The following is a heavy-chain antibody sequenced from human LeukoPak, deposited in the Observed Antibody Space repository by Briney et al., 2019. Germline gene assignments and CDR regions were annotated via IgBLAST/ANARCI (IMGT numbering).Heavy chain of an antibody. D-gene: IGHD6-13*01. Sequence: PSETLSLTCAVYGGSFSGYYWSWIRQPPGKGLEWIGEINHSGSTNYNPSLKSRVTISVDTSKNQFSLKLSSVTAADTAVYYCARALSAYSSSGYRPPNWFDPWGQGTLVTVSS. CDR2: INHSGST. V-gene: IGHV4-34*01. CDR3: ARALSAYSSSGYRPPNWFDP. CDR1: GGSFSGYY. J-gene: IGHJ5*02.